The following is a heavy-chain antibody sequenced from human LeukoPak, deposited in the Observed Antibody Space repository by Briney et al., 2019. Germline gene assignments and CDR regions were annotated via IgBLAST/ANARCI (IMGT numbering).Heavy chain of an antibody. J-gene: IGHJ4*02. CDR1: GFSFSGHW. V-gene: IGHV3-74*01. CDR2: ISPTGSTT. CDR3: ARGPNSNWSGLDF. Sequence: GGSLRLSCAASGFSFSGHWMHWARQLPGRGLVWVSRISPTGSTTSYADSVKGRFTVSRDNAKNTLYLQVNNLRAEDTAVYYCARGPNSNWSGLDFWGQGTLLTVSS. D-gene: IGHD6-6*01.